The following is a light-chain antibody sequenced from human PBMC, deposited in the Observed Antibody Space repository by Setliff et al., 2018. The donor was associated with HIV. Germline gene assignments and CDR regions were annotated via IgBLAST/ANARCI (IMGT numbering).Light chain of an antibody. CDR2: DVT. Sequence: ALAQPRSVSGSPGQSVAISCTGTSSDVGAYNYVSWYQQHPGKAPKLMIYDVTNRPSGVPDRFSGSKSGNTASLTISGLQADDEADYYCWSYAGSSWVFGTGTKVTV. J-gene: IGLJ1*01. CDR1: SSDVGAYNY. CDR3: WSYAGSSWV. V-gene: IGLV2-11*01.